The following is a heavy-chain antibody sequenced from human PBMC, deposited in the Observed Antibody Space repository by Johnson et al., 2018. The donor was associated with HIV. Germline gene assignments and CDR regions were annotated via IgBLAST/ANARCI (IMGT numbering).Heavy chain of an antibody. D-gene: IGHD1-26*01. CDR2: IKSKTDGGTA. Sequence: VQLVESGGGVVQPGRSLRLSCAASGFTFSYAWMSWVRQAPGKGLEWIGRIKSKTDGGTAEYAAPVKDRFTISRDDSKNTVYLQMNSLTTEDTAVYSCTTDWGSYHEYAFDIWGQGTMVTVSS. CDR3: TTDWGSYHEYAFDI. CDR1: GFTFSYAW. V-gene: IGHV3-15*01. J-gene: IGHJ3*02.